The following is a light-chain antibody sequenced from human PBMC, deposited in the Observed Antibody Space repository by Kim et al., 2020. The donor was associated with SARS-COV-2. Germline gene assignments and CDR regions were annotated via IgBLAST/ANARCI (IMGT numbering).Light chain of an antibody. Sequence: PGERATRSCRASQSVSSYLAWYQQKPGQAPRLLIYDASNRATGIPARFSGSGSGTDFTLTISSLEPEDFAVYYCQQRSNWPPGKTFGGGTKVDIK. J-gene: IGKJ4*01. CDR1: QSVSSY. CDR2: DAS. CDR3: QQRSNWPPGKT. V-gene: IGKV3-11*01.